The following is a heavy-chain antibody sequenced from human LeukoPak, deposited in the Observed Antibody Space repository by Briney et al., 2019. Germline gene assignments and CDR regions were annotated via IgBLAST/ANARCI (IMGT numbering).Heavy chain of an antibody. CDR1: GGSISSGDYY. CDR3: ARADYDFWSGYYTPNWFDP. D-gene: IGHD3-3*01. V-gene: IGHV4-30-4*08. CDR2: IYYSGST. Sequence: SETLSLTCTVSGGSISSGDYYWSWIRQPPGKGLEWIGYIYYSGSTYYNPSLKSRVTISVDTSKNQFSLKLSSVTAADTAVYYCARADYDFWSGYYTPNWFDPWGQGTPVTVSS. J-gene: IGHJ5*02.